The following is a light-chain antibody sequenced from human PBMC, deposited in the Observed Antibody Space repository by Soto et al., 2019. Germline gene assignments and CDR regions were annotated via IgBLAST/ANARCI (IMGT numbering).Light chain of an antibody. V-gene: IGKV3-20*01. Sequence: EIVLTQSPGTLSLSPGERAALSCRTSQSVSSNLAWSQQKPGQAPRLLIYGASTRATGIPARVSGSGSGTDFTLTISRLEPEDFEVYYCQQYETSPRTFGQGTKVDIK. CDR2: GAS. J-gene: IGKJ1*01. CDR3: QQYETSPRT. CDR1: QSVSSN.